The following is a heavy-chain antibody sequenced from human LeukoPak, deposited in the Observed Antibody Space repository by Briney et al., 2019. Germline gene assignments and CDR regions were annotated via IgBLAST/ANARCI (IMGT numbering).Heavy chain of an antibody. CDR2: ISNSGRST. D-gene: IGHD3-10*01. Sequence: GSLRLSCAASGFTFSTFAMSWVRQAPGKGLEWISGISNSGRSTYYADSVKGRFTISRDNSKNTLDLQMNSLGAEDTAVYYCATGGVIITNFDLWGGGTRVSVFS. J-gene: IGHJ4*02. CDR1: GFTFSTFA. V-gene: IGHV3-23*01. CDR3: ATGGVIITNFDL.